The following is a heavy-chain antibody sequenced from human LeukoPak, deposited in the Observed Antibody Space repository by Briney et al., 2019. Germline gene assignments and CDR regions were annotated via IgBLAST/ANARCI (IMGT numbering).Heavy chain of an antibody. J-gene: IGHJ4*02. CDR2: IYNSGST. CDR1: GGSISGYY. CDR3: ARGRGGYPVSYFDY. V-gene: IGHV4-59*01. Sequence: SETLSLTCTVTGGSISGYYWTWIRQPPGKGLEWIGYIYNSGSTNYNPSLKSRVTISVDTSKNQFSLKLSSVTAADTAVYFCARGRGGYPVSYFDYWGQGTLVTVSS. D-gene: IGHD3-16*01.